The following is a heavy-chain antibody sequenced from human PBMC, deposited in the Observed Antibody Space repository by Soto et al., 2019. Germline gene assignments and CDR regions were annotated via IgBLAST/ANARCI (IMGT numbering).Heavy chain of an antibody. J-gene: IGHJ6*01. D-gene: IGHD6-13*01. CDR3: AIVITGGAAAGIDYGMDV. CDR2: INHSGST. Sequence: SETLSLTCAVYGGPFSGYYWSWIRQPPGNGLEWIREINHSGSTNYNPSLKSRVTISVDTSKIQFSLKLSSVTAADTAVYYCAIVITGGAAAGIDYGMDVWGQGTTVTVSS. CDR1: GGPFSGYY. V-gene: IGHV4-34*01.